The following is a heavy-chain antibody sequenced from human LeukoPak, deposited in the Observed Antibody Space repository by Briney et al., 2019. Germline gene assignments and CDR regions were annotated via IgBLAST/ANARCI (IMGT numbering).Heavy chain of an antibody. D-gene: IGHD1-26*01. J-gene: IGHJ3*02. CDR2: IWYDGSIK. V-gene: IGHV3-33*01. Sequence: VRSLRLSCAASGFTFSSYGMHWVRQAPGKGLEWVAVIWYDGSIKYYADSVKGRFTISRDNPKNTLYLQMNSLRAEDTAVYYCARVGSGSYFLDGFDIWGQGTMVTVSS. CDR1: GFTFSSYG. CDR3: ARVGSGSYFLDGFDI.